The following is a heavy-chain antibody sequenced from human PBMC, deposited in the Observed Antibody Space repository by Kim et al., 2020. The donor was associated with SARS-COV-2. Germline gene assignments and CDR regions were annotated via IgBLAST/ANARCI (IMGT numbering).Heavy chain of an antibody. J-gene: IGHJ4*02. CDR1: GGSFSGYY. V-gene: IGHV4-34*01. CDR3: ARDRITMVRGADY. CDR2: INHSGST. Sequence: SETLSLTCAVYGGSFSGYYWSWIRQPPGKGLEWIGEINHSGSTNYNPSLKSRVTISVDTSKNQFSLKLSSVTAADTAVYYCARDRITMVRGADYWGQGTLVTVSS. D-gene: IGHD3-10*01.